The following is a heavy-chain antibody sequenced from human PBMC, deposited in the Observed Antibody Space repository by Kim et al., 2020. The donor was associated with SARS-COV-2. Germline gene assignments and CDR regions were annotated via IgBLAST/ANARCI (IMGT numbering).Heavy chain of an antibody. D-gene: IGHD3-10*01. V-gene: IGHV3-48*02. Sequence: DPVKGRFTISRDDAKKSLYLQMHSLRDEDTAVYYCARGFSDLGYNYYYMDVWGQGTTVTVSS. J-gene: IGHJ6*02. CDR3: ARGFSDLGYNYYYMDV.